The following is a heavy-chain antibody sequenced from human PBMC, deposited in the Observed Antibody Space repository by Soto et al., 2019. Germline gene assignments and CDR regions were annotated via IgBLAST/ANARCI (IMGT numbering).Heavy chain of an antibody. CDR3: ASGQPDRGMDV. CDR1: GYTFTGYY. Sequence: ASVKVSCKSSGYTFTGYYMHWVRQAPGQGLEWMGWINPNTGGTNYAQKFQGRVTLTRDTSIGTGYMDLISLRSEDTAVYYCASGQPDRGMDVWGQGATVTVSS. J-gene: IGHJ6*02. CDR2: INPNTGGT. V-gene: IGHV1-2*02.